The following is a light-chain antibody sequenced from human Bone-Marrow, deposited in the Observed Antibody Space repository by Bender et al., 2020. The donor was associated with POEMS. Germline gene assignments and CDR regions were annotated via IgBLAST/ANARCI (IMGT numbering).Light chain of an antibody. CDR2: ANT. Sequence: QSVLTQPPSISGAPGQRVTISCTGSTSNIGAGYDVHWYQQLPGAAPKLLISANTNRPSGVPDRFSASKSGNSASLAISGLQSEDEADYYCAAWEDSLNGWVFGGGTKLTVL. V-gene: IGLV1-50*01. CDR3: AAWEDSLNGWV. J-gene: IGLJ3*02. CDR1: TSNIGAGYD.